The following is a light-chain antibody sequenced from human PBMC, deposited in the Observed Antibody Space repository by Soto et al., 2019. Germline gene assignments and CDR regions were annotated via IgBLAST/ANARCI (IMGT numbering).Light chain of an antibody. J-gene: IGKJ2*01. CDR3: QQRYSAPVT. Sequence: DIQMTQSPSSLSASIGDRVTITCRASQSISSYLNWFQQKPGEAPKLLIQAASSLQSGVPSRFTGSGSGTDFTLTINSLHPEDFAVYYCQQRYSAPVTFGQGTKL. CDR2: AAS. CDR1: QSISSY. V-gene: IGKV1-39*01.